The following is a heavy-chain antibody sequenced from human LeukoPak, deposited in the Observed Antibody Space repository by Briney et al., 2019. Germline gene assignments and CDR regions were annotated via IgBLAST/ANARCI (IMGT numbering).Heavy chain of an antibody. D-gene: IGHD2-21*02. CDR3: VRNSGDLGA. V-gene: IGHV3-53*01. CDR1: GFTASNNY. CDR2: IYSGGST. Sequence: GGSLRLSCAASGFTASNNYMSWVRRAAGKGLEWVALIYSGGSTYYADSVKGRFTISRDNSKNTLHLQMNSLRAEDTAVYYCVRNSGDLGAWGQGTLVTVSS. J-gene: IGHJ5*02.